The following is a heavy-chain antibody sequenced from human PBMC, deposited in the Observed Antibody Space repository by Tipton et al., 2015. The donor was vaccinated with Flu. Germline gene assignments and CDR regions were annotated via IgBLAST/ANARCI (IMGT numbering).Heavy chain of an antibody. CDR3: ARDRWEYASGFDP. J-gene: IGHJ5*02. CDR2: IPRTGTA. D-gene: IGHD6-19*01. Sequence: LRLSCAVSGYSISSGYYWAWIRQPPGKGLEWIGSIPRTGTANYNPSLRSRVTISVDTSKNQFSLRLTSVTAADTAVYYCARDRWEYASGFDPWGQGTPVTVSP. V-gene: IGHV4-38-2*02. CDR1: GYSISSGYY.